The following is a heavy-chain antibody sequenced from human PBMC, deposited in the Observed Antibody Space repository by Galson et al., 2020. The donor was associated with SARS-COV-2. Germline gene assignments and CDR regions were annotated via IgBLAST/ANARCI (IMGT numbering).Heavy chain of an antibody. V-gene: IGHV3-21*01. D-gene: IGHD5-18*01. CDR2: ISTSSSYT. CDR1: GFPFSTYS. CDR3: ARDEGIRGYNYGRLYYGMDV. Sequence: GESLKISCAASGFPFSTYSMNWVRLAPGKGLEWVSSISTSSSYTYYVDSVKSRFSISRDNPRNSLYLQMNSLRAEDTAVYYCARDEGIRGYNYGRLYYGMDVWGQGTTVTVSS. J-gene: IGHJ6*02.